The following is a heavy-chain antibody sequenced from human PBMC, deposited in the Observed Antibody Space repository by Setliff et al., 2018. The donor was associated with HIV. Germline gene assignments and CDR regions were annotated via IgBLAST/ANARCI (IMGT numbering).Heavy chain of an antibody. Sequence: PGESLKISCQASGYSFTTLWIAWVRQMPGKGLEWMGMVFPDDSDTRYSPSFQGQVSVSADKSINTAYLQWSSLKASDTAVYYCARHGAEYYGSGSYYNLWGQGTLVTVSS. CDR3: ARHGAEYYGSGSYYNL. D-gene: IGHD3-10*01. V-gene: IGHV5-51*01. CDR1: GYSFTTLW. J-gene: IGHJ5*02. CDR2: VFPDDSDT.